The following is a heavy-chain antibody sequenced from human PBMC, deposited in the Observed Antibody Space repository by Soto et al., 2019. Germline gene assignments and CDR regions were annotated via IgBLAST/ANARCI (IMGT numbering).Heavy chain of an antibody. CDR3: ARDDNLSRIAARLHYYYYMDV. V-gene: IGHV1-69*08. CDR1: GGTFSSYT. CDR2: IIPILGIA. J-gene: IGHJ6*03. D-gene: IGHD6-6*01. Sequence: QVQLVQSGAEVKKPGSSVKVSCKASGGTFSSYTISWVRQAPGQGLEWMGRIIPILGIANYAQKFQGRVTITADKSTSTAYMELSSLRSEDTAVYYCARDDNLSRIAARLHYYYYMDVWGKGTTVTVSS.